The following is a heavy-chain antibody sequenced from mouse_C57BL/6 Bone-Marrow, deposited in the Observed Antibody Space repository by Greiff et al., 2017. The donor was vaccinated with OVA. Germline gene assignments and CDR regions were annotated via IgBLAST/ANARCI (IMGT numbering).Heavy chain of an antibody. CDR2: IYPGNSDT. CDR1: GYTFTSYW. V-gene: IGHV1-5*01. D-gene: IGHD1-1*01. J-gene: IGHJ2*01. Sequence: EVQRVASGTVLARPGASVTMSCKPSGYTFTSYWMPWVKQRPGPGLEWIGAIYPGNSDTSYNQKFKGKVKLTAVTSASTAYMELRSLTNEDSAVYYCTRPNYYGSSHWGQGTTLTVAA. CDR3: TRPNYYGSSH.